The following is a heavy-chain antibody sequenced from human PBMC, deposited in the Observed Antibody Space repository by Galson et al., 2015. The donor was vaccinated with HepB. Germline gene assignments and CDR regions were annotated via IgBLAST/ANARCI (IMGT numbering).Heavy chain of an antibody. V-gene: IGHV2-70*04. CDR2: IDWDDAE. D-gene: IGHD2-8*01. J-gene: IGHJ3*02. CDR1: GVPVTTTAMR. CDR3: ARTDAVSYLDAFDM. Sequence: PPLVKPTHTVTLTCTFSGVPVTTTAMRASWIRQPPGKALEWLARIDWDDAEFYTPSLKTRLFISKDTSRNQVVLTLTYVDPVDTATYYCARTDAVSYLDAFDMWGQGTMVTVSS.